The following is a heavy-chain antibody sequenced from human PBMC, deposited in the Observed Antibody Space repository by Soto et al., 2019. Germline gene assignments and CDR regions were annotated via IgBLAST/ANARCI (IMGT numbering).Heavy chain of an antibody. CDR3: AGGGINYGDYRSMDV. CDR1: GFTFSSYN. J-gene: IGHJ6*03. D-gene: IGHD4-17*01. CDR2: LSSSSTYI. V-gene: IGHV3-21*01. Sequence: EVQLVESGGGLVKPGGSLRLSCAASGFTFSSYNMNWVRQAPGKGLEWVSSLSSSSTYIYYADSVKGRFTISRDNAKKSLYVQMTSRRAADTAGYYWAGGGINYGDYRSMDVWGKGTRVTVSS.